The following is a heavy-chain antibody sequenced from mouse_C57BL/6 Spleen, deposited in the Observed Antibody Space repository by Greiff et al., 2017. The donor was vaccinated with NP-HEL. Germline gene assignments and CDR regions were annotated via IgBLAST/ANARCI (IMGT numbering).Heavy chain of an antibody. Sequence: EVKLVESGGGLVKPGGSLKLSCAASGFTFSSYAMSWVRQTPEKRLEWVATISDGGSYTYYPDNVKGRFTISRDNAKNNLYLQMSHLKSEDTAMYYCARSYLRGAMDYWGQGTSVTVSS. CDR3: ARSYLRGAMDY. V-gene: IGHV5-4*03. D-gene: IGHD5-1*01. CDR2: ISDGGSYT. J-gene: IGHJ4*01. CDR1: GFTFSSYA.